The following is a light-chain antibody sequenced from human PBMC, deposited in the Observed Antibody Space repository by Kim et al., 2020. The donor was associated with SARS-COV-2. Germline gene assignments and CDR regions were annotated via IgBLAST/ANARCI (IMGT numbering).Light chain of an antibody. V-gene: IGKV1-8*01. J-gene: IGKJ5*01. Sequence: ASIGDRVTITCRASQDISSYLAWYQQKPGRAPKLLIHAASTLQSGVPSSFSGSGSGTDFTLNISCLKSEDFATYYCQQYYTYPITFGQGTRLEIK. CDR1: QDISSY. CDR3: QQYYTYPIT. CDR2: AAS.